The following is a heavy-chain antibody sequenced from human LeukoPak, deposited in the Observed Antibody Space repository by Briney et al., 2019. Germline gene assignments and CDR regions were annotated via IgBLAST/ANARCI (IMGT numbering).Heavy chain of an antibody. Sequence: PGGSLRLSCAASGFTFSTYSMNWVRQAPGKGLEWVSSIDGSSSYIFYADSVKGRFTISRDNAKNSLFLQMNSLRAEDTAVYYCARGSTEDYWGQGTLVTVSS. CDR1: GFTFSTYS. J-gene: IGHJ4*02. CDR3: ARGSTEDY. D-gene: IGHD2-2*01. V-gene: IGHV3-21*01. CDR2: IDGSSSYI.